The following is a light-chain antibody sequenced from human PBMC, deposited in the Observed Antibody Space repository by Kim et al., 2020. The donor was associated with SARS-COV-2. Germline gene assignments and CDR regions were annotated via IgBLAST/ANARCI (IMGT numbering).Light chain of an antibody. CDR2: QDS. V-gene: IGLV3-1*01. CDR3: QAWDSSKGV. J-gene: IGLJ3*02. CDR1: KLGDKY. Sequence: SYELTQPPSVSVSPGQTASITCSGDKLGDKYACWYQQKPGQSPVLVIYQDSKRPSGIPERFSGSNSGNTAPLTISGTQAMDEADYYCQAWDSSKGVFGGG.